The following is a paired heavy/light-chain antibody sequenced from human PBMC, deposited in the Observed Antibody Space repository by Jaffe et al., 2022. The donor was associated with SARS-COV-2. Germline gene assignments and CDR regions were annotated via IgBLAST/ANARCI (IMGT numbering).Light chain of an antibody. CDR2: GAS. V-gene: IGKV3-20*01. CDR3: QQYGSTLWT. Sequence: EIVLTQSPGTLSLSPGERATLSCRASQSVSSSYLAWYQQKPGQAPRLLIYGASSRATGIPDRFSGSGSGTDFTLTISRLEPEDFAVYYCQQYGSTLWTFGQGTKVEIK. J-gene: IGKJ1*01. CDR1: QSVSSSY.
Heavy chain of an antibody. CDR1: GFTFSSYA. D-gene: IGHD1-1*01. CDR2: ISGGSGNT. J-gene: IGHJ3*02. V-gene: IGHV3-23*01. CDR3: AKGRSNWRAAFDI. Sequence: EVQLLESGGGLVQPGGSLRLSCAASGFTFSSYAMSWVRQAPGKGLEWVSAISGGSGNTDYADSVKGRFTISRDKSKNTVYLQMNSLRADDTAVYYCAKGRSNWRAAFDIWGQGTMVTVSS.